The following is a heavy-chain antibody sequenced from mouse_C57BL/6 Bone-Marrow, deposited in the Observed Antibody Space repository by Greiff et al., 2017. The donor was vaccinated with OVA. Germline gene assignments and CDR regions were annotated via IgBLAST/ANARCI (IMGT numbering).Heavy chain of an antibody. J-gene: IGHJ3*01. Sequence: EVQGVESGGGLVKPGGSLKLSCAASGFTFSSYAMSWVRQTPEKRLEWVATISDGGSYTYYPDNVKGRFTISRDNAKNNLYLQMSHLKSEDTAMYYCAREWFACWGQGTLVTVSA. V-gene: IGHV5-4*01. CDR1: GFTFSSYA. CDR2: ISDGGSYT. CDR3: AREWFAC.